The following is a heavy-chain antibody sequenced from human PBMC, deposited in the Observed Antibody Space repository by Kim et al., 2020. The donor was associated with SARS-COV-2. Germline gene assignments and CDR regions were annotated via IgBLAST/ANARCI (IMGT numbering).Heavy chain of an antibody. V-gene: IGHV4-39*01. J-gene: IGHJ5*02. CDR3: ARLVTMIVVVIGWFDP. Sequence: SETLSLTCTVSGGSISSSSYYWGWIRQPPGKGLEWIGSIYYSGSTYYNPSLKSRVTISVDTSKNQFSLKLSSVTAADTAVYYCARLVTMIVVVIGWFDPWGQGTLVTVSS. CDR1: GGSISSSSYY. D-gene: IGHD3-22*01. CDR2: IYYSGST.